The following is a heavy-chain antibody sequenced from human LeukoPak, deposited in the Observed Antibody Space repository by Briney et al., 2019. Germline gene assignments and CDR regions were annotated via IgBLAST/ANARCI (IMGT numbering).Heavy chain of an antibody. V-gene: IGHV4-4*07. D-gene: IGHD5-12*01. CDR3: ARDSGVATSLDR. J-gene: IGHJ5*02. CDR1: GGSISTDY. Sequence: SETLSLTCSVSGGSISTDYWSWIRQPAGKGLEWIGRLYTNRRNDYNPSLKSRVTISVDKSKNQFSLNLISVTAADTAVYYCARDSGVATSLDRWGQGILVTASS. CDR2: LYTNRRN.